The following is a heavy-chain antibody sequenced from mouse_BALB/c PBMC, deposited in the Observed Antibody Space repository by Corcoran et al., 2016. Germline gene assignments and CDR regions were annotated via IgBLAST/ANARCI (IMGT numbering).Heavy chain of an antibody. D-gene: IGHD1-1*01. Sequence: EVQLQQSGPELVKPGASVKMSCKASGYSFTSYTMNWVKQSHGQNLEWIGLINPYNGGTTYNQKFKGKATLTADKSSSTAYMELRRLTSEDSAVYYCASWGGYGGMDYWGQGTSVTVSS. CDR3: ASWGGYGGMDY. V-gene: IGHV1-18*01. J-gene: IGHJ4*01. CDR2: INPYNGGT. CDR1: GYSFTSYT.